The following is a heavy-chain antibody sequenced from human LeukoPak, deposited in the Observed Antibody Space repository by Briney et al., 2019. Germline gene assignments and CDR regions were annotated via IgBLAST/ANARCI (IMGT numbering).Heavy chain of an antibody. V-gene: IGHV4-38-2*01. Sequence: SETLSLTCAVSGYSISSGYYWGWIRQPPGKGLEWIGSIYHSGSTYYNPSLKSRVTISVDTSKNQFSLKLSSVTAADTAVYYCARWGRGYCSSTSCPPNFDYWGQGTLVTVSS. CDR1: GYSISSGYY. J-gene: IGHJ4*02. D-gene: IGHD2-2*01. CDR2: IYHSGST. CDR3: ARWGRGYCSSTSCPPNFDY.